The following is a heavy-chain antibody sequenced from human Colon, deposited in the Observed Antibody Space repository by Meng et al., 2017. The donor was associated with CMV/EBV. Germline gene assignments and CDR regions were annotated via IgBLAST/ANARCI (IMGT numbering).Heavy chain of an antibody. J-gene: IGHJ5*02. Sequence: GESLKISCAASGFTFNSYWMHWVRQAPGKGLVWVSRINSDGSTTNYADSVKGRFAISRDNAKNTLYLQMNSLRAEDMAVYYCAREQRGYCTSTSCPSRWFDPWGQGTLVTVSS. CDR1: GFTFNSYW. V-gene: IGHV3-74*01. CDR3: AREQRGYCTSTSCPSRWFDP. CDR2: INSDGSTT. D-gene: IGHD2-2*01.